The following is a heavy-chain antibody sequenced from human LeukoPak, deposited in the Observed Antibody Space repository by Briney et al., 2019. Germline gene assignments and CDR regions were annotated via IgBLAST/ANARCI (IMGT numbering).Heavy chain of an antibody. J-gene: IGHJ4*02. CDR2: IKQDGSEK. CDR3: AREGFSMVRGVTDY. D-gene: IGHD3-10*01. V-gene: IGHV3-7*01. CDR1: GFTFSNYW. Sequence: GGSLRLSCTASGFTFSNYWMTWVRQAPGKGLEWVANIKQDGSEKYYVDSVKGRFTISRDNAKNSLYLQMNSLRAEDTAVYYCAREGFSMVRGVTDYWGQGTLVTVSS.